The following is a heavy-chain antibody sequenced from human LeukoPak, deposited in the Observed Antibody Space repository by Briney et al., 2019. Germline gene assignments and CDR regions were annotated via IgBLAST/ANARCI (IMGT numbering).Heavy chain of an antibody. Sequence: SETLSLTCTVSGGSISSYYWSWIRQPPGKGLEWIGYIYYSGSTNYNPSLKSRVTISVDTSKNQFSLKLSSVTAADTAVYYCARAVNFRSGYYNSYWFDPWGQGTLVTVSS. J-gene: IGHJ5*02. CDR1: GGSISSYY. CDR3: ARAVNFRSGYYNSYWFDP. V-gene: IGHV4-59*01. CDR2: IYYSGST. D-gene: IGHD3-3*01.